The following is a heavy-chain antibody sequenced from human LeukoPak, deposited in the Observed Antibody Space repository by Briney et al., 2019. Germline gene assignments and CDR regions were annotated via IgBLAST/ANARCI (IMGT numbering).Heavy chain of an antibody. Sequence: GGSLRLSCAASGFTLSTYVMSWVRQAPGKGLEWVSAISGSGGSTYYADSVKGRFTISRDNSKNTLYLQMNALRAEDTAVYYCAQSLSVTYSYDFDYWGQETLVTVSS. D-gene: IGHD3-10*01. J-gene: IGHJ4*02. CDR2: ISGSGGST. CDR1: GFTLSTYV. CDR3: AQSLSVTYSYDFDY. V-gene: IGHV3-23*01.